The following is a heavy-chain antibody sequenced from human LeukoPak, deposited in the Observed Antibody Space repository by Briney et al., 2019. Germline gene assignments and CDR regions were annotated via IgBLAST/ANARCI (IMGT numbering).Heavy chain of an antibody. D-gene: IGHD2-15*01. CDR3: ARGLGSGPQGDFQH. CDR2: IYPVDSDT. V-gene: IGHV5-51*01. Sequence: GESLKISGKGSGYSFTSYWSGGLGQMPGKGLEGRGIIYPVDSDTRYSPSCQGQVTISADKSISTSYLQWSSLKASDTAMYYCARGLGSGPQGDFQHWGQGTLVTVSS. J-gene: IGHJ1*01. CDR1: GYSFTSYW.